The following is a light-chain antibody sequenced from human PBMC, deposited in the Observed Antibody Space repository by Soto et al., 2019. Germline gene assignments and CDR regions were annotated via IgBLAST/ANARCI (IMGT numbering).Light chain of an antibody. Sequence: QSVLTQPASVSGSPGQSITISCTGTTSDVGRYNYVSWYQQHPGKAPKLLIYDVSDRPSGVSNRFAGYKSGNTASLTISGLQTEDEADYYCNSYTSSSPYVFGTGTKLTVL. CDR2: DVS. J-gene: IGLJ1*01. CDR3: NSYTSSSPYV. V-gene: IGLV2-14*01. CDR1: TSDVGRYNY.